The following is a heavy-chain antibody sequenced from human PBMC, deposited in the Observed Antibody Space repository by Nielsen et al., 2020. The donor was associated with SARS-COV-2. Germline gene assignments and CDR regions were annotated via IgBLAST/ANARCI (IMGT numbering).Heavy chain of an antibody. CDR2: IYYSGST. D-gene: IGHD2-8*02. J-gene: IGHJ6*02. CDR1: GGSISSSSYY. CDR3: ATGYYYYGMDV. V-gene: IGHV4-39*07. Sequence: SETLSLTCTVSGGSISSSSYYWGWIRQPPGKGLEWIGSIYYSGSTYYNPSLKSRVTISVDTSKNQFSLKLSSVTAADTAVYYCATGYYYYGMDVWGQGTTVTVSS.